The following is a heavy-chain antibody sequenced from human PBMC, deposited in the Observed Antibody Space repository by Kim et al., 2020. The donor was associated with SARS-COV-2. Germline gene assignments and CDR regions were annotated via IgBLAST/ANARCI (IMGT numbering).Heavy chain of an antibody. D-gene: IGHD3-3*01. J-gene: IGHJ4*02. Sequence: GESLKISCKGSGYSFTSYWISWVRQMPGKGLEWMGRIDPSDSYTNYSPSFQGHVTISADKSISTAYLQWSSLKASDTAMYYCARQERRGVVIAWDFDYWGQGTLVTVSS. CDR3: ARQERRGVVIAWDFDY. V-gene: IGHV5-10-1*01. CDR1: GYSFTSYW. CDR2: IDPSDSYT.